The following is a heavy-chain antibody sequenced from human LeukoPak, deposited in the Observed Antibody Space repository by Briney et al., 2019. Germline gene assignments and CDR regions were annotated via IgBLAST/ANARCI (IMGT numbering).Heavy chain of an antibody. CDR1: GGSISSYY. Sequence: PSETLSLTCTVSGGSISSYYWSWIRQPPGKGLEWIGYIYYSGSTNYNPSLKSRVTISVDTSKNQFSLKLSSVTAADTAVYYCARASGSSWPYYYYYYYMDVWGKGTTVTVSS. CDR2: IYYSGST. V-gene: IGHV4-59*01. CDR3: ARASGSSWPYYYYYYYMDV. D-gene: IGHD6-13*01. J-gene: IGHJ6*03.